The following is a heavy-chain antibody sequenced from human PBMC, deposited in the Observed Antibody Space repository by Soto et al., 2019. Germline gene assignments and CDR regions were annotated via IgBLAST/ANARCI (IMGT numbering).Heavy chain of an antibody. V-gene: IGHV4-39*01. J-gene: IGHJ5*02. CDR3: ARHRGNSNWFDP. CDR1: GGSISSSSYY. Sequence: QLQLQESGPGLVKPSETLSLTCTVSGGSISSSSYYWGWIRQPPVKGLEWIGSIDYSGSTYYNPSLKSRVTISVDTSKNQFSLKLSSVTAADTAVYYCARHRGNSNWFDPWGQGTLVTVSS. CDR2: IDYSGST.